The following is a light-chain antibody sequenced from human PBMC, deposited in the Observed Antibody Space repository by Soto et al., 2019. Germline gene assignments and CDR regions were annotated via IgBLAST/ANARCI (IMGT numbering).Light chain of an antibody. J-gene: IGKJ4*01. CDR3: QQRRNWPLT. V-gene: IGKV3-11*01. Sequence: EVVLTQSPATLSSSPGESVTLSCRASQNIDTYLAWYQQRPGQAPRLLIYYASYRAVGIPSRFSGSGSGTDFTLTISSLEPADFAIYHCQQRRNWPLTFGGGTKVEI. CDR2: YAS. CDR1: QNIDTY.